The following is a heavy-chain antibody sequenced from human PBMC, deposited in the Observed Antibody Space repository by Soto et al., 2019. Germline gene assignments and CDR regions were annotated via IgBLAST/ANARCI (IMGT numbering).Heavy chain of an antibody. J-gene: IGHJ4*02. CDR3: ARGYRQSGYSSSWVFDY. D-gene: IGHD6-13*01. Sequence: QVQLRESGPGLVKPSQTPSLTCTVSGGSINSGGYYWNWIRQHPGKGLEWIGYMYYSGSTYYNPFLRSRVIISADTSENHFSPKLRSVTAADTAVYFCARGYRQSGYSSSWVFDYWGLGTLVNVSS. CDR2: MYYSGST. CDR1: GGSINSGGYY. V-gene: IGHV4-31*03.